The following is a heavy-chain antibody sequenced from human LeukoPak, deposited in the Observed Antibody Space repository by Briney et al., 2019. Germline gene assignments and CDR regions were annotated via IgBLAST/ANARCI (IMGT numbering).Heavy chain of an antibody. CDR3: ARCRYSSGGDAFDI. J-gene: IGHJ3*02. V-gene: IGHV4-39*01. D-gene: IGHD6-19*01. CDR1: GFTFSSYSMN. Sequence: PGGSLRLSCAASGFTFSSYSMNWVRQPPGKGLEWIGSIYYSGSTYYNPSLKSRVTISVDTSKNQFSLKLRSVAAADTAVYYCARCRYSSGGDAFDIWGQGTMVSVS. CDR2: IYYSGST.